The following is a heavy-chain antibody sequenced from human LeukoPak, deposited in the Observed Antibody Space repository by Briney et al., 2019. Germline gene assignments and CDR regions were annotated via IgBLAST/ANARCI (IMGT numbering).Heavy chain of an antibody. V-gene: IGHV1-69*10. CDR1: GGTFSNYA. D-gene: IGHD3-22*01. CDR2: IIPILGIA. Sequence: SVKVSCKASGGTFSNYAINWVRQAPGQGLEWMGGIIPILGIANYAQKFQGRVTITADEPTTTAYMELSSLRSEDTAVYYCARPWDSGGYFGSRLDYWGQGTLVTVSS. J-gene: IGHJ4*02. CDR3: ARPWDSGGYFGSRLDY.